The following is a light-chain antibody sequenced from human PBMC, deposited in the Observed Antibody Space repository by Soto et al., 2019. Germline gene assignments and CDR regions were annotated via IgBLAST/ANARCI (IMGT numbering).Light chain of an antibody. CDR3: GTWDSSLSTGL. CDR1: TFNIGNNF. V-gene: IGLV1-51*01. Sequence: QSVLTQPPSVSAAPGQTVTISCSGSTFNIGNNFVSWYQQLPGTAPKLLIYDNNKRPSGIPDRFSGSKSGTSATLGITGLQTGYEADYYCGTWDSSLSTGLFVGGTKVTVL. CDR2: DNN. J-gene: IGLJ2*01.